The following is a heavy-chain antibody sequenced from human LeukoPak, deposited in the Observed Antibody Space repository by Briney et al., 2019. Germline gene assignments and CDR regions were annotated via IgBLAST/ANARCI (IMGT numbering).Heavy chain of an antibody. D-gene: IGHD2-8*01. CDR2: INSDGSST. CDR3: ARVQGHPPNGLDI. CDR1: GFTFSGYW. V-gene: IGHV3-74*01. J-gene: IGHJ3*02. Sequence: GGSLRLSCAASGFTFSGYWMHWVRQAPGKGLVWVSRINSDGSSTSYADSVKGRFTISRDNAKNTLYLQMNSLRAEDTAVYYCARVQGHPPNGLDIWGQGTMVTVSS.